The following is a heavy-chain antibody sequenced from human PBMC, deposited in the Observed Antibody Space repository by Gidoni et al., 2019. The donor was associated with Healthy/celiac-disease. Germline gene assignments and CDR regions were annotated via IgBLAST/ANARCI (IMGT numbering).Heavy chain of an antibody. Sequence: QVQLVESGGGVVQPGRSLRLSCAASGFTFSSYAMHWVRQAPGKGLEWVAVISYDGSNKYYADSVKGRFTISRDNSKNTLYLQMNSLRAEDTAVYYCARYSVDTAMGWADFDYWGQGTLVTVSS. CDR2: ISYDGSNK. V-gene: IGHV3-30-3*01. J-gene: IGHJ4*02. CDR3: ARYSVDTAMGWADFDY. CDR1: GFTFSSYA. D-gene: IGHD5-18*01.